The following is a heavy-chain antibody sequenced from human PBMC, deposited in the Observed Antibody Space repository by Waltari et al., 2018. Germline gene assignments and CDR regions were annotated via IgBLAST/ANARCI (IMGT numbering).Heavy chain of an antibody. CDR1: GFTFRTYA. CDR2: ISGDGGTT. V-gene: IGHV3-23*01. Sequence: QLLQSGGGLVQPGGSLRLSCAASGFTFRTYAMTWVRQATGKGLEWVSAISGDGGTTYYADSVKGRFTISRDTPKNTLFLLMSRLRVEDTAIYYCAKGEGTSSFPDFWGQGILVTVSS. D-gene: IGHD6-6*01. J-gene: IGHJ4*02. CDR3: AKGEGTSSFPDF.